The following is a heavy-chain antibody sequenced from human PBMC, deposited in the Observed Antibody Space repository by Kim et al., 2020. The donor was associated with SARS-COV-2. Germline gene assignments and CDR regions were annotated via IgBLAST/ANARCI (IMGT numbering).Heavy chain of an antibody. Sequence: GGSLRLSCAASGFTVSSDYMSWVRQAPGKGLEWVSLIYSGGSTFYSDSVKGRFTISRDNSKNTLFLQLNSLRAEDTAVYYCAKVAAAGTEYFDHWGQGTLVTVSS. CDR2: IYSGGST. J-gene: IGHJ4*02. V-gene: IGHV3-66*01. D-gene: IGHD6-13*01. CDR3: AKVAAAGTEYFDH. CDR1: GFTVSSDY.